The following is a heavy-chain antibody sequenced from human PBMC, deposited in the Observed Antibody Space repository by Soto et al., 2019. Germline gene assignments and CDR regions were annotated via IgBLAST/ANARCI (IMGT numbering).Heavy chain of an antibody. V-gene: IGHV3-23*01. D-gene: IGHD1-26*01. CDR1: GFIFSNYV. CDR3: AKRPRELLNFEY. J-gene: IGHJ4*02. Sequence: GGSLRLSCAASGFIFSNYVMSWVRRAPGKGLEWVSSISDSGGTSYYADSVKGRFTISRDNSKNTLYLQMNSLRAEDTAIYYCAKRPRELLNFEYWGQGTLVTVSS. CDR2: ISDSGGTS.